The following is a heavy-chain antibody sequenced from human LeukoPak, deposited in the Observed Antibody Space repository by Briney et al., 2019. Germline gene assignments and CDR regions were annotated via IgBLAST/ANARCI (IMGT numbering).Heavy chain of an antibody. V-gene: IGHV4-59*01. CDR1: GGSISSYY. CDR3: ARGPYYDSSGYPDY. Sequence: PSETLSLTCTVSGGSISSYYWSWIRQPPGKGLEWIGDIYYSGSTNYNPSLESRVTISVDTSKNQFSLTLSSVTAADTAVYYCARGPYYDSSGYPDYWGQGTLVTVSS. D-gene: IGHD3-22*01. J-gene: IGHJ4*02. CDR2: IYYSGST.